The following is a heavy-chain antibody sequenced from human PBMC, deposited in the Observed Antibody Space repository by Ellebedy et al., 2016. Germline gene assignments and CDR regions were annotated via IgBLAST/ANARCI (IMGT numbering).Heavy chain of an antibody. CDR1: GFTFSNYW. V-gene: IGHV3-7*04. CDR3: ARSSTSWYAFDY. Sequence: GESLKISXAASGFTFSNYWMNWVRQAPGKGLEWVANIKQDGSEKYYVDSVKGRFTISRDNAKNSLYLQMNSLRAEDTAVYYCARSSTSWYAFDYWGQGTLVTVSS. CDR2: IKQDGSEK. D-gene: IGHD2-2*01. J-gene: IGHJ4*02.